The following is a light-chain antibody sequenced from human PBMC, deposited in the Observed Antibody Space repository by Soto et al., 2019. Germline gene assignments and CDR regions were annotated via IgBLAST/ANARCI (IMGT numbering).Light chain of an antibody. J-gene: IGLJ3*02. CDR2: YDS. Sequence: SYELTQPPSVSVAPGKTASVACGGSNIGSKRVHWYQKKSGQAPVLVMYYDSYRPSGIPERFSGSNSGNTATQTSSRVEAGNEAEYYCQVWDISSGHVVFSRGTNVTV. V-gene: IGLV3-21*01. CDR1: NIGSKR. CDR3: QVWDISSGHVV.